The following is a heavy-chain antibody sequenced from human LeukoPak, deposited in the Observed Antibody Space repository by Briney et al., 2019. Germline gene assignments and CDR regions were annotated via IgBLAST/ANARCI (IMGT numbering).Heavy chain of an antibody. CDR3: ARVATVTTDFDY. Sequence: GGSLRLSCAASGFIFSTYTMTSVRQAPGKGLEWVSSITSSSTYIYYADSLKGRFTISRDNAKNSLFLQMNSLRAEDTAVYYCARVATVTTDFDYWGLGTLVTVSS. V-gene: IGHV3-21*01. D-gene: IGHD4-17*01. CDR1: GFIFSTYT. J-gene: IGHJ4*02. CDR2: ITSSSTYI.